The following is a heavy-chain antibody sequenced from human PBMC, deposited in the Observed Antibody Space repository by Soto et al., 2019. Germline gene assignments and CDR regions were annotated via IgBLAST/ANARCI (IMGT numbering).Heavy chain of an antibody. CDR2: IGTAGDT. Sequence: PVGSLRLSCAASGFTFSSYDMHWVRQATGKGLEWVSAIGTAGDTYYPGSVKGRFTISRENAKNSLYLQMNSLRAGDTAVYYCARSAIDRDAFDIWGQGTMVTVS. V-gene: IGHV3-13*01. CDR3: ARSAIDRDAFDI. CDR1: GFTFSSYD. J-gene: IGHJ3*02.